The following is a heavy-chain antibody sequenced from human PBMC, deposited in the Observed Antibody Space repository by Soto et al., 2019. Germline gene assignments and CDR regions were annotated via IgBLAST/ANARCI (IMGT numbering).Heavy chain of an antibody. CDR1: GGSISSGGYY. V-gene: IGHV4-31*03. Sequence: SETLSLTCTDSGGSISSGGYYWSWIRQHPGKGLEWIGYIYYSGSTYYNPSLKSRVTISVDTSKNQFSLKLSSVTAADTAVYYCASGMVYAMIFDYWGQGTLVTVSS. D-gene: IGHD2-8*01. CDR3: ASGMVYAMIFDY. J-gene: IGHJ4*02. CDR2: IYYSGST.